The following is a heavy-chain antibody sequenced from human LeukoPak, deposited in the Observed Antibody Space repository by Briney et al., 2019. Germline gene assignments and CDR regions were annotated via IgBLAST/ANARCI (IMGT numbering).Heavy chain of an antibody. CDR2: IYTSGSN. D-gene: IGHD4-17*01. J-gene: IGHJ4*02. Sequence: ETLSLTCTVSGGSLSSYYWSWIRQPAGKGVEWIGRIYTSGSNNYNPSLKSRVTMSVDTSKNQFPLKLSSVTAADTAVYYCAREAQIDYGDYGLLDYWGQGTLVTVSS. CDR1: GGSLSSYY. CDR3: AREAQIDYGDYGLLDY. V-gene: IGHV4-4*07.